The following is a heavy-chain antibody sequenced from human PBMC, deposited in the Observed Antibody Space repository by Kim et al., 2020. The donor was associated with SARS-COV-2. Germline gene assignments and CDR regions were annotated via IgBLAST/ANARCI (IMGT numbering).Heavy chain of an antibody. CDR1: GFTFSDYG. Sequence: GGSLRLFCAASGFTFSDYGMSWVRQAPGKGLEWISYINSGSNNIKYADFVRGRFTISRDNAKNSLYLQVKSLTVEDTAVYFCATGNTGGPTNYWGQGTLVTVSS. CDR3: ATGNTGGPTNY. J-gene: IGHJ4*02. V-gene: IGHV3-48*04. D-gene: IGHD1-26*01. CDR2: INSGSNNI.